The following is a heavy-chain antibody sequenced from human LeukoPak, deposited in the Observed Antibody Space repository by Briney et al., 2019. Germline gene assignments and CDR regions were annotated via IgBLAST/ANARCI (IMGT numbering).Heavy chain of an antibody. D-gene: IGHD2-15*01. V-gene: IGHV3-23*01. CDR3: AKNLYCGGGSCYPSALGMDV. CDR2: ISGSGNRT. J-gene: IGHJ6*02. Sequence: GGSLRLSCAASGFTFSSYAISWVRQAPGKGLEWVSSISGSGNRTYYADSVKGRFTISRDNSKNTLFLQMNSLRAEDTAVYYCAKNLYCGGGSCYPSALGMDVWGQGTTVTVSS. CDR1: GFTFSSYA.